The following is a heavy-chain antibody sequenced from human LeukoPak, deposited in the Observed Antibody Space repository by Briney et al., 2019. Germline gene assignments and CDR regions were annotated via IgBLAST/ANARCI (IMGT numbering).Heavy chain of an antibody. D-gene: IGHD5-12*01. V-gene: IGHV7-4-1*02. CDR3: SIGRRGYFDY. J-gene: IGHJ4*02. CDR1: GYTFTNYA. CDR2: INTNTGNP. Sequence: ASVKVSCKASGYTFTNYALNWVRQAPGQGLEWMGWINTNTGNPTYAQGFTGRFVFSLDTSVSTAYLQISSLKAGDTAVYYCSIGRRGYFDYWGQGTLVTVSS.